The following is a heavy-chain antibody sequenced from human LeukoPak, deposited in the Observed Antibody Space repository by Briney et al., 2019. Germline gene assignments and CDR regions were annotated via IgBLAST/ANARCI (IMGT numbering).Heavy chain of an antibody. CDR2: MNPNSGNT. V-gene: IGHV1-8*01. Sequence: APVKVSCKASGYTFTSYDINWVRQATGQGLEWMGWMNPNSGNTGYAQKFQGRVTMNRNTSISTAYMELSSLRSEDTAVYYCAREGTAAAPSYYYYYYMDVWGKGTTVTVSS. CDR3: AREGTAAAPSYYYYYYMDV. CDR1: GYTFTSYD. J-gene: IGHJ6*03. D-gene: IGHD6-13*01.